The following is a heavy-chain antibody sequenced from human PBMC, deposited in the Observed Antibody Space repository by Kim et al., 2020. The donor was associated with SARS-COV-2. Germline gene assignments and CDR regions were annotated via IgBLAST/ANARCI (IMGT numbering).Heavy chain of an antibody. J-gene: IGHJ4*02. CDR3: ARDHPLDY. Sequence: SETLSLSCSVSGGSIRSGGKFWTWIRQHPAKGLVWIGYISYSGNSHYSPSLSSRVSISLQTSENLFSLELTPVTAAFSVVYYCARDHPLDYLSQGILLT. V-gene: IGHV4-31*03. CDR2: ISYSGNS. CDR1: GGSIRSGGKF.